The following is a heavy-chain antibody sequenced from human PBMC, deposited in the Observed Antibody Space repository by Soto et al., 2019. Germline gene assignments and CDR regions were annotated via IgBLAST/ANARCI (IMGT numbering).Heavy chain of an antibody. CDR1: GGSFSGYY. Sequence: SETLSLTCAVYGGSFSGYYWSWIRQPPGKGLEWIGEINHSGSTNYNPSLKSRVTISVDTSKNQFSLKLSSVTAADTAVYYCARGPSYYDILTGPPNPRLDYWGQGTLVTVSS. V-gene: IGHV4-34*01. CDR3: ARGPSYYDILTGPPNPRLDY. J-gene: IGHJ4*02. CDR2: INHSGST. D-gene: IGHD3-9*01.